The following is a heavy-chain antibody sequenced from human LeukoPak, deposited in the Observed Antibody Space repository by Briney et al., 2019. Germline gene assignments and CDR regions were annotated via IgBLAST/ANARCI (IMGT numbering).Heavy chain of an antibody. V-gene: IGHV3-23*01. D-gene: IGHD1-26*01. Sequence: GGSLRLSCAASGFTFSSYGMSWVRQAPGKGLEWVSSISGSGGSTYYADSVKGRFSISRDNSKSTLYVQMNSLRAEDTAVYYCAKVFQGAILWGQGTLVTVSS. CDR1: GFTFSSYG. J-gene: IGHJ4*02. CDR3: AKVFQGAIL. CDR2: ISGSGGST.